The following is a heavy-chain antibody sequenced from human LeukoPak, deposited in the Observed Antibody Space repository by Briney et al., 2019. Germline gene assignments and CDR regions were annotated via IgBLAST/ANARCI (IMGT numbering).Heavy chain of an antibody. CDR1: GFTFSSYA. Sequence: GGSLRLSCAASGFTFSSYAMHWVRQAPGKGLEWVALMSYDGNNKYYADSVKGRFTVSRDNSKNTLYLQMNSLRAEDTAVYYCAKDLEGYDSSGYLYYYYYYGMDVWGQGTTVTVSS. CDR2: MSYDGNNK. V-gene: IGHV3-30-3*01. J-gene: IGHJ6*02. CDR3: AKDLEGYDSSGYLYYYYYYGMDV. D-gene: IGHD3-22*01.